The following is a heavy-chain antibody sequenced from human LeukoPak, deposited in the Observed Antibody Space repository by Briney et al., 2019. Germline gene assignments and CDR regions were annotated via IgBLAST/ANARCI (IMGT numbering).Heavy chain of an antibody. CDR2: ISAYNGNT. J-gene: IGHJ6*02. CDR1: GYTFTSYG. CDR3: ARDLGLPYSSSWYVWGVGDYYYYGMDV. V-gene: IGHV1-18*01. D-gene: IGHD6-13*01. Sequence: ASVKVSCKVSGYTFTSYGISWVRQAPGQGLEWMGWISAYNGNTNYAQKLQGRVTMTTDTSTSTAYMELRSLRSDDTAVYYCARDLGLPYSSSWYVWGVGDYYYYGMDVWGQGTTVTVSS.